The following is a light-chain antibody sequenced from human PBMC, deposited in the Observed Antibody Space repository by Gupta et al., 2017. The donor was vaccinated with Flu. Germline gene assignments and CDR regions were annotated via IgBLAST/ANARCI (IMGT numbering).Light chain of an antibody. J-gene: IGKJ2*01. V-gene: IGKV1-27*01. CDR2: KAS. CDR1: QDISNH. Sequence: RVTLTCRASQDISNHLAWYQQNPGKVPKLLISKASTLQSGVPSRFSGSGSGTDFTLTINSLQPEDIATYYCQTYNRAPPMYTFGQGTKLEIK. CDR3: QTYNRAPPMYT.